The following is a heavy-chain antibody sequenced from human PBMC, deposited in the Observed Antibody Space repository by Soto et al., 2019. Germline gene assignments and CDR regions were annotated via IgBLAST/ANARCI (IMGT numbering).Heavy chain of an antibody. CDR2: IRSKVYGGTT. V-gene: IGHV3-49*04. D-gene: IGHD3-3*01. Sequence: PGGCLSLSRIASGFTFFDYAMSLVRRAPWEGVEWGGFIRSKVYGGTTEYAASVKGRFPISRDDSISIAYLQMNSLKTEDTAVYYCTSTIFGVVIPGGYYYGMDVWGQGTTVTVSS. CDR3: TSTIFGVVIPGGYYYGMDV. CDR1: GFTFFDYA. J-gene: IGHJ6*02.